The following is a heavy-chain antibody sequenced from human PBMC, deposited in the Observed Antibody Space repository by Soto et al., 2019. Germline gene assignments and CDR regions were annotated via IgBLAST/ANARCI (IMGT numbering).Heavy chain of an antibody. V-gene: IGHV4-59*01. J-gene: IGHJ4*02. CDR3: ARVYGDYLDY. D-gene: IGHD4-17*01. CDR1: GGSISSYY. CDR2: VFYSGST. Sequence: QVQLQESGPGLVKPSETLSLTCTVSGGSISSYYWSWIRQPPGKGLEWIGYVFYSGSTNYNPPLKSRVSISVDTSKNQSSLKLSSVTAADTAVYYCARVYGDYLDYWGQGTLVTVSS.